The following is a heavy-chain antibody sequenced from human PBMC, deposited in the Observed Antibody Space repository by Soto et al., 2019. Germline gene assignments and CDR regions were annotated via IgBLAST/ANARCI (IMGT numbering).Heavy chain of an antibody. CDR2: ISAYNGNT. D-gene: IGHD1-26*01. CDR1: GYTFTIYG. CDR3: ARDYQVGATTHPPDWFDP. J-gene: IGHJ5*02. V-gene: IGHV1-18*01. Sequence: DSVKVSCKASGYTFTIYGIRCVRQAPGQGLEWMGWISAYNGNTNYAQKLQGRVTMTTDTSTSTAYMELRSLRSDDTAVYYCARDYQVGATTHPPDWFDPWGPGTLVTVSS.